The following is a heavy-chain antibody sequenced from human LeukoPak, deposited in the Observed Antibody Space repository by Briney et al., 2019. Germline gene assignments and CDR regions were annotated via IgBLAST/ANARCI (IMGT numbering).Heavy chain of an antibody. V-gene: IGHV4-30-2*01. Sequence: SQTLSLTCTVSGGSISSGCYYWSWIRQPPGKGLEWIGYIYHSGSTYYNPSLKSRVTISVDRSKNQFSLKLSSVTAADTAVYYCARDNLPDYWGQGTLVTVSS. CDR1: GGSISSGCYY. CDR2: IYHSGST. J-gene: IGHJ4*02. CDR3: ARDNLPDY.